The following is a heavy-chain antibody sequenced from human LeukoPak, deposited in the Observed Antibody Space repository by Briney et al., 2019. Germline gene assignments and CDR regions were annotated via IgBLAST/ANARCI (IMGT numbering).Heavy chain of an antibody. Sequence: ASETLSLTCTVSGGSISSSSYYWGWIRQPPGKGLEWIGRSYYSGSTYYNPSLKSRVTISVDTSKNQFSLKLSSVTAADTAVYYCARLGDIVVVPAARENNWFDPWGQGTLVTVSS. CDR3: ARLGDIVVVPAARENNWFDP. CDR1: GGSISSSSYY. CDR2: SYYSGST. D-gene: IGHD2-2*01. J-gene: IGHJ5*02. V-gene: IGHV4-39*01.